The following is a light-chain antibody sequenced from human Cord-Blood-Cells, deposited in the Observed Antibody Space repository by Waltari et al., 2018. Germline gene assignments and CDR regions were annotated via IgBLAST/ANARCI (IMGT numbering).Light chain of an antibody. CDR3: QQSYSTPLYS. J-gene: IGKJ2*03. Sequence: DIQMTQSPSSLSASVGDRVTITCRASQSSSSYLNWYQQKPGKAPKLLIYAASSLQSGVPSRFSGRGSGTDLTLTISSRQPEDFATYYCQQSYSTPLYSFGQGTKLEIK. CDR2: AAS. V-gene: IGKV1-39*01. CDR1: QSSSSY.